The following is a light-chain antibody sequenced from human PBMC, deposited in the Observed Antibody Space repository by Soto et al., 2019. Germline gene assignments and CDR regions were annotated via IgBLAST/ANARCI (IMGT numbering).Light chain of an antibody. CDR1: QVISSY. Sequence: IQLTQAPSFLSASAGDRVTITCRASQVISSYLAWYQQKPGRAPKLLIYAASTLQSGVPSRFSGSGSGTDFTLTISSLQPEDFATYYCQQLNSYLALTFGGGTKVDIK. CDR2: AAS. J-gene: IGKJ4*01. V-gene: IGKV1-9*01. CDR3: QQLNSYLALT.